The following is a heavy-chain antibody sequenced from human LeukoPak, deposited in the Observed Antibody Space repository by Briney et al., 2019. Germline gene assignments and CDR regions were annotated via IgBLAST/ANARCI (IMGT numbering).Heavy chain of an antibody. V-gene: IGHV4-4*07. CDR1: GGSISSYY. J-gene: IGHJ4*02. CDR3: ARDARLHYYFDY. D-gene: IGHD6-25*01. Sequence: SQTLSLTCTVPGGSISSYYWSWVRQPAGKGLEWIGRFYTSGSTNYNPSLKSRVTMSIDTSKNQFSLKLTSVTAADTAVYYCARDARLHYYFDYWGQGTLVTVSS. CDR2: FYTSGST.